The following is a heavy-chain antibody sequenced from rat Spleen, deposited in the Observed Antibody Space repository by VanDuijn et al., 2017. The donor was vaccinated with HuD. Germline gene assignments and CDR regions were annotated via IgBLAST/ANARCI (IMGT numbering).Heavy chain of an antibody. J-gene: IGHJ4*01. CDR2: MWSGGST. CDR1: GFSLTDYS. Sequence: VQLKESGPGLVQPSQTLSLTCTVSGFSLTDYSVHWVRQPPGKGLEWMGVMWSGGSTAYNSALKSRLSISRDTSKSQVFLKMSSLQTGDTAIYFCTGDRSHPGLTPYVMDAWGQGTSVTVSS. V-gene: IGHV2S63*01. D-gene: IGHD1-4*01. CDR3: TGDRSHPGLTPYVMDA.